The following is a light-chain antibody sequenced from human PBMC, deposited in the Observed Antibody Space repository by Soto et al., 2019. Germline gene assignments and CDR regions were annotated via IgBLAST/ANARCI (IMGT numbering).Light chain of an antibody. CDR1: RSDFGGYNY. J-gene: IGLJ1*01. V-gene: IGLV2-14*01. Sequence: QSALTQPASVSGSPGQSITISCTGTRSDFGGYNYVSWYQQNPGKAPKLMIYDVSDRPSGVSNRFSGSKSGNTASLTISGLQAEDEADYYCSSYTSSSTRVFGTGTKLTVL. CDR2: DVS. CDR3: SSYTSSSTRV.